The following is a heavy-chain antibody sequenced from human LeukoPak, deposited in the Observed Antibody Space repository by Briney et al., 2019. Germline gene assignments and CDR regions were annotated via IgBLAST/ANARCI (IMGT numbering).Heavy chain of an antibody. V-gene: IGHV4-39*01. CDR3: ARREKMATIGGYFDY. CDR2: IYYSGST. CDR1: GGSISSSSYY. D-gene: IGHD5-24*01. Sequence: PSETLSLTCTVSGGSISSSSYYWGWIRQPPGKGLKWIGSIYYSGSTYYNPSLKSRVTISVDTSKNQFSLKLSSVTAADTAVYYCARREKMATIGGYFDYWGQGTLVTVSS. J-gene: IGHJ4*02.